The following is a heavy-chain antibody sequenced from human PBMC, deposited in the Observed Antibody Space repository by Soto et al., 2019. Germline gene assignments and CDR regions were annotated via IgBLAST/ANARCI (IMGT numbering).Heavy chain of an antibody. CDR3: ARVNYDILTGYYWFDP. V-gene: IGHV4-30-4*01. D-gene: IGHD3-9*01. CDR1: GGSISSGDYY. J-gene: IGHJ5*02. CDR2: IYYSGST. Sequence: NPSETLSLTCAVSGGSISSGDYYWSWIRQPPGKGLEWIGYIYYSGSTYYNPSLKSRVTISVDTSKNQFSLKLSSVTAADTAVYYXARVNYDILTGYYWFDPWGQGTLVTVSS.